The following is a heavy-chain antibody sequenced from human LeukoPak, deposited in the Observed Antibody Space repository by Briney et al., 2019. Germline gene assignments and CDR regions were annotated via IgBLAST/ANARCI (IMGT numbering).Heavy chain of an antibody. CDR2: INHSGST. D-gene: IGHD2-15*01. CDR1: GGSFSGYY. Sequence: SETLSLTCAVYGGSFSGYYWSWIRQPPGKGLEWIGEINHSGSTNYNPSLKSRVTISVDTSKNQFSLKLSSVTAADTAVYYCARPSRRLGATYCSGGSCYSFPSDYWGQGTLVTVSS. CDR3: ARPSRRLGATYCSGGSCYSFPSDY. V-gene: IGHV4-34*01. J-gene: IGHJ4*02.